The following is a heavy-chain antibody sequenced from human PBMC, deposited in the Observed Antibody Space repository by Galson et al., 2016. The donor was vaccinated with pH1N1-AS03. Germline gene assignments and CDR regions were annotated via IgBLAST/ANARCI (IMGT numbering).Heavy chain of an antibody. J-gene: IGHJ6*02. V-gene: IGHV1-69*06. Sequence: SVKVSCKASGDTFSGYGITWVRQAPGQGLEWMGGIIPTYGTSNYAQKFQGRVTITADKSTNTADMELRSLRSEDTALYYCARAGREEYRSTSFKSYHYYYGMDVWGQGTTVIVSS. CDR3: ARAGREEYRSTSFKSYHYYYGMDV. D-gene: IGHD6-6*01. CDR1: GDTFSGYG. CDR2: IIPTYGTS.